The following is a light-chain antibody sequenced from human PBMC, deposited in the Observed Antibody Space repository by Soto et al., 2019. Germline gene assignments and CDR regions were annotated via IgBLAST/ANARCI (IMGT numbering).Light chain of an antibody. J-gene: IGKJ1*01. CDR2: AAS. V-gene: IGKV1-27*01. CDR1: QGVSNY. CDR3: QKYNSAPRS. Sequence: DIQMTQAPSSLSASVRDRVTITCRASQGVSNYLAWYQQKPGKVPKLLIYAASVLQPGVPSRFSGSGSVTDFTLTISSLQPEDVATYYCQKYNSAPRSFGPGTKVEI.